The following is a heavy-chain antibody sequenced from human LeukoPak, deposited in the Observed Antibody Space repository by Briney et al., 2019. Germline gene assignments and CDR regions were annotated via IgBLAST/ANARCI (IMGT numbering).Heavy chain of an antibody. V-gene: IGHV4-34*01. J-gene: IGHJ3*02. CDR1: GGFFSGYY. CDR2: INHSGST. CDR3: ARVVGAFDI. Sequence: SETLSLTCAVYGGFFSGYYWSWIRQPPGKGLEWIGEINHSGSTNYNPSLKSRVTISVDTSKNQFSLKLSSVTAADTAVYYCARVVGAFDIWGQGTMVTVSS.